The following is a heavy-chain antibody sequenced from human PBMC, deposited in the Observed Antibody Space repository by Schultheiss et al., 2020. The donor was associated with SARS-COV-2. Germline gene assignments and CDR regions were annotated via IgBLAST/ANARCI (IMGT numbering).Heavy chain of an antibody. V-gene: IGHV4-39*01. J-gene: IGHJ3*02. D-gene: IGHD2-21*02. CDR2: IYYSGPT. CDR3: AQPKAYCGGDCYSHDAFDI. CDR1: GGSISSSSYY. Sequence: ESLKISCTVSGGSISSSSYYWGWFRKPSGKGLEWFGSIYYSGPTYYNPSLKSRVTISVDTSKNQFSLKLGSVTAADTAVYYCAQPKAYCGGDCYSHDAFDIWGQGTMVTVSS.